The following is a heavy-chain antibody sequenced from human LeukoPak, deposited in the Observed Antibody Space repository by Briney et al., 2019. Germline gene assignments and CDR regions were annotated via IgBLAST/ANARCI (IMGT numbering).Heavy chain of an antibody. CDR2: ISGSGGST. D-gene: IGHD3-10*01. CDR3: AKDRGVYYGSGIGYYFDY. V-gene: IGHV3-23*01. CDR1: GFTFSSYA. Sequence: GGSLRLSCAASGFTFSSYAMSWVRQAPGKGLEWVSAISGSGGSTYYADSVKGRFTISRDNSKNTLYLQMNSLRAEDTAVYYCAKDRGVYYGSGIGYYFDYWGQGTLVTVSS. J-gene: IGHJ4*02.